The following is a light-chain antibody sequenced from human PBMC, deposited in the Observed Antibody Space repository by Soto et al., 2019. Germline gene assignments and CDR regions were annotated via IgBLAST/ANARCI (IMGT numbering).Light chain of an antibody. J-gene: IGKJ1*01. CDR1: QSVTNF. CDR3: QHYNIWLRT. V-gene: IGKV3-11*01. CDR2: AAS. Sequence: EIVLTQSPATLSLSPGERATLTCRASQSVTNFLAWYQHKPGQAPRLLIYAASIRAAGVPDRFSGSGSGTDFSLTISSLEPEDFAVYYCQHYNIWLRTFGEGTKVAIK.